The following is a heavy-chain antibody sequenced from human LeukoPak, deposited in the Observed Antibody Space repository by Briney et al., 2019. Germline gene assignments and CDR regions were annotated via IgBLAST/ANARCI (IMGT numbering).Heavy chain of an antibody. CDR2: ISYDGSNK. Sequence: QPGGSLRLSCAASGFTFSSYGMHWVRQAPGKGLEWVAVISYDGSNKYYADSVKGRFTISRDNSKNTLYLQMNSLRAEDTAVYYCAKGDSNYPLYYFDYWGQGTLVTVSS. D-gene: IGHD4-11*01. CDR3: AKGDSNYPLYYFDY. V-gene: IGHV3-30*18. J-gene: IGHJ4*02. CDR1: GFTFSSYG.